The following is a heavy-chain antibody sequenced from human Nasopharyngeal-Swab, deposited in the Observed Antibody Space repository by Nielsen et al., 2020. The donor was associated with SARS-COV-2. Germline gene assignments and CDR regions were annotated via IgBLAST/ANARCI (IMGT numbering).Heavy chain of an antibody. Sequence: ASVKVSCKASGYIFTSYAMHWVRQAPGQRLEWMGWINAGNGNTKYSQKFQGRVTITADESTSTAYMELSSLRSEDTAVYYCARDRYCSSTSCYARFGEPLPYYYYYYGMDVWGQGTTVTVSS. V-gene: IGHV1-3*01. CDR2: INAGNGNT. CDR3: ARDRYCSSTSCYARFGEPLPYYYYYYGMDV. D-gene: IGHD2-2*01. J-gene: IGHJ6*02. CDR1: GYIFTSYA.